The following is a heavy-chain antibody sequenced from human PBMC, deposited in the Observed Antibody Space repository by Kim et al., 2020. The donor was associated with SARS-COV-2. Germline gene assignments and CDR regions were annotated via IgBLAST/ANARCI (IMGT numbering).Heavy chain of an antibody. D-gene: IGHD2-15*01. J-gene: IGHJ4*02. CDR3: AKEGGDGRDSYKYYFDY. V-gene: IGHV3-30*02. Sequence: KGRFPISRDNSTNTLYLQMNSLRAEDTAVYYCAKEGGDGRDSYKYYFDYWGQGTLVTVSS.